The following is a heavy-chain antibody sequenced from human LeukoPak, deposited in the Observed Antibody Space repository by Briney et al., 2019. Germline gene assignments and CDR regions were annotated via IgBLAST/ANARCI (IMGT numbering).Heavy chain of an antibody. CDR2: IFYSEST. CDR1: GGXISSYY. CDR3: ARRRLGDYLDY. D-gene: IGHD4-17*01. V-gene: IGHV4-59*08. Sequence: PSETLSLTCSVSGGXISSYYCSWIRQPPGKGLEWIGYIFYSESTNYNPYLKSRVTISVDTSKNQFSLQLSSVTAADTAVYYCARRRLGDYLDYWGQGTLVTVSS. J-gene: IGHJ4*02.